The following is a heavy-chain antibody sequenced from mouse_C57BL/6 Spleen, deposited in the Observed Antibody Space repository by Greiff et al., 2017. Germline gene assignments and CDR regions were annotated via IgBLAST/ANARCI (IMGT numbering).Heavy chain of an antibody. J-gene: IGHJ2*01. D-gene: IGHD4-1*01. CDR1: GYTFTSYW. V-gene: IGHV1-72*01. Sequence: QVQLQQPGAELVKPGASVKLSCKASGYTFTSYWMHWVKQRPGRGLEWIGRIDPTGGGTKYNEKFKSKATLTVDKPSSTAYMQLSSLTSEDSAVYYCARRGWDDYFDDWGQGTTLTVSS. CDR2: IDPTGGGT. CDR3: ARRGWDDYFDD.